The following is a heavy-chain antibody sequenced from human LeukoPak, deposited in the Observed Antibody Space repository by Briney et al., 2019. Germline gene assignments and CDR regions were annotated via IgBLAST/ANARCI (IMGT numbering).Heavy chain of an antibody. J-gene: IGHJ4*02. CDR2: ISGSGGSA. V-gene: IGHV3-23*01. CDR1: GFTFSSYS. D-gene: IGHD6-6*01. CDR3: ARRPDY. Sequence: GGSLRLSCAASGFTFSSYSMNWVRQAPGKGLEWVSSISGSGGSAYFADSVKGRFTISRDNSNNTLYLQMNNLRVEDTAVYYCARRPDYWGQGTLVAVSS.